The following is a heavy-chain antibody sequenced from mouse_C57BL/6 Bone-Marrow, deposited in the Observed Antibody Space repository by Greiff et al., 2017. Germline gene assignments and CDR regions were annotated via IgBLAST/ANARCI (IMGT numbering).Heavy chain of an antibody. D-gene: IGHD2-10*01. CDR3: ARDGTYYFFMDY. Sequence: QVQLQQPGTALVKPGASVKLSCKASGYTFTSYWMHWVKQRPGQGLEWIGHINPSNGGTTYNETFKRKAILTVDKSSSTAYMQLSSLTSEDSAVYYCARDGTYYFFMDYWGQGTSGTVSS. CDR1: GYTFTSYW. V-gene: IGHV1-53*01. CDR2: INPSNGGT. J-gene: IGHJ4*01.